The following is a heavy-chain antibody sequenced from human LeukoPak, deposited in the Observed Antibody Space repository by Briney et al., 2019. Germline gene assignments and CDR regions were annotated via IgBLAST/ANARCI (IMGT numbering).Heavy chain of an antibody. Sequence: ASVKVSCKVSGYTLTELSMHWVRQAPGKGLEWMGGFDPEDGETIYAQKFQGRVTMTEDTSTDTAYMELSSLRSEDTAVYYCATVSGSWTGYYFDYWGQGTLVTVSS. CDR2: FDPEDGET. CDR3: ATVSGSWTGYYFDY. CDR1: GYTLTELS. V-gene: IGHV1-24*01. J-gene: IGHJ4*02. D-gene: IGHD6-13*01.